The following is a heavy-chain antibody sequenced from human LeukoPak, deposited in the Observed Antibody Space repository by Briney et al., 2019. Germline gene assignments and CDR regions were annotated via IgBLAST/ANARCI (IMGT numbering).Heavy chain of an antibody. D-gene: IGHD1-26*01. Sequence: GGSLRLSCAASGFTFSSYSMNWVRQAPGKGLEWVSSISSSSSYIYYADSVKGRFTISRDNAKNSLYLQMNSLRAEDTAVYYCARASLSWYSPPALWGKGTTVTISS. CDR3: ARASLSWYSPPAL. CDR2: ISSSSSYI. J-gene: IGHJ6*04. V-gene: IGHV3-21*04. CDR1: GFTFSSYS.